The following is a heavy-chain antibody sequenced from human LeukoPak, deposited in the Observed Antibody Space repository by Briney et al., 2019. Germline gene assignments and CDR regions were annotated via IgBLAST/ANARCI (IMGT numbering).Heavy chain of an antibody. D-gene: IGHD3-10*01. CDR1: GFTFSIYA. CDR2: ISFSGGRT. CDR3: AKRLWSPDY. Sequence: GGSLRLSCATSGFTFSIYAMSWVRQAPGKGLECVSSISFSGGRTYYADSVKGRFTISGDSSENTLYLQMNSLRAEDTAVYYCAKRLWSPDYWGQGTLVTVSS. V-gene: IGHV3-23*01. J-gene: IGHJ4*02.